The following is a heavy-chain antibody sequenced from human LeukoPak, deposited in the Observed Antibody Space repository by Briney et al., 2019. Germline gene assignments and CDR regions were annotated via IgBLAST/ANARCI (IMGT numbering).Heavy chain of an antibody. Sequence: PGGSLRLSCAASGFTFSSYSMNWVRQAPGKGLEWVSYISSSSSYTNYADSVKGRFTISRDNAKKSLFPQMNSLRVEDTAVYYCARDVGGNGGGGTFDYWGQGTLVTVSS. CDR2: ISSSSSYT. CDR1: GFTFSSYS. J-gene: IGHJ4*02. V-gene: IGHV3-21*05. D-gene: IGHD2-8*01. CDR3: ARDVGGNGGGGTFDY.